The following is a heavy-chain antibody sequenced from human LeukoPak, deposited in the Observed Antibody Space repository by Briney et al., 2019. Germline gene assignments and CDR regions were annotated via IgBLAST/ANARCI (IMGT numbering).Heavy chain of an antibody. Sequence: XXKAXGYTFTGYYMXWVRQAPGQGLEXMGRINPNSGGTNYAQKFQGRVTMNRDTSISTAYMEMSRLRSDDTAVYYCARYYYDSSGYYKSYYFDYCGQGTLVTVSS. CDR1: GYTFTGYY. CDR2: INPNSGGT. V-gene: IGHV1-2*06. J-gene: IGHJ4*02. D-gene: IGHD3-22*01. CDR3: ARYYYDSSGYYKSYYFDY.